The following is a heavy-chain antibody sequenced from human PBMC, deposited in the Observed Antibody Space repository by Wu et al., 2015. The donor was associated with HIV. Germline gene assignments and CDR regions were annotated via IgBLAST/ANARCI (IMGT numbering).Heavy chain of an antibody. Sequence: QVQLVQSGAEMKKPGAPVKVSCKASGYSFTAYYIHWVRHVPGQGLEWMGWINPYSGATKYAQNFEGRVSMTRDTSISTVYMDLPKLRSDDTALYYCARSRFERDVIYGVTTNYYYYNMDVWGKGTTVTVSS. D-gene: IGHD3-3*01. CDR1: GYSFTAYY. V-gene: IGHV1-2*02. CDR2: INPYSGAT. CDR3: ARSRFERDVIYGVTTNYYYYNMDV. J-gene: IGHJ6*03.